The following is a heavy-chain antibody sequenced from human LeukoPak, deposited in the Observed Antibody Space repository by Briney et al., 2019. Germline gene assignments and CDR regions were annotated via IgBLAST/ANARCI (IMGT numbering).Heavy chain of an antibody. J-gene: IGHJ5*02. CDR1: GYTFTGYY. CDR3: AREYYDYVWGSYKRFDP. CDR2: INPNSGGT. D-gene: IGHD3-16*01. Sequence: ASVKVSCKASGYTFTGYYMHWVRQAPGQGLEWMGLINPNSGGTNYAQKFQGRVTMTRDTSISTAYMELSRLRSDDTAVYYCAREYYDYVWGSYKRFDPWGQGTLVTVSS. V-gene: IGHV1-2*02.